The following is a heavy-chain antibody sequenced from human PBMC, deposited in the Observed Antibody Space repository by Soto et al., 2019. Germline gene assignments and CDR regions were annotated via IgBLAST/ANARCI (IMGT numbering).Heavy chain of an antibody. V-gene: IGHV1-2*02. CDR1: GYTFTDYY. D-gene: IGHD3-22*01. Sequence: GXSVKVSFKASGYTFTDYYMHWVRQAPVQGPEWMGWINPNMNDDTNYAQRFQGRVTMTRDTSISVAYMELRSLTSDDTAVYYCARDRGSDSRGLDPFDIWGQGTMVTV. J-gene: IGHJ3*02. CDR2: INPNMNDDT. CDR3: ARDRGSDSRGLDPFDI.